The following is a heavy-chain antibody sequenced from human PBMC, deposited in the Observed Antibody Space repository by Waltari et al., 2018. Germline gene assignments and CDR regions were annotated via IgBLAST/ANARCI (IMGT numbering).Heavy chain of an antibody. CDR3: ARDGGLTVFGVAYPFDF. CDR1: GGTFNNYA. CDR2: IIPSVGST. J-gene: IGHJ4*02. V-gene: IGHV1-69*11. D-gene: IGHD3-3*01. Sequence: QVQLVQSGAEVKRPGSSVKVSCQASGGTFNNYAISWVRQAPGQGLEWMGRIIPSVGSTNSAQRFQGRVTLTADESTTTAYMEVSSLTSEDTAVYYCARDGGLTVFGVAYPFDFWGQGTLVTVSS.